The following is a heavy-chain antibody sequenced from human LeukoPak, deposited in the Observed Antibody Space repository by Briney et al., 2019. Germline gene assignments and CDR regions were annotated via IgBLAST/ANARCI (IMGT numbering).Heavy chain of an antibody. CDR2: ISSGGTYE. Sequence: GKSLRLSCAASGFTFSNYAMHWVRQAPGKGLEWVSLISSGGTYEYYADSVKGRFTISRDNSKNTLYLQLNSLRAEDTAVYYCARDSTYYYDSGSSGPHYFDNWGQGTLVSVSS. CDR1: GFTFSNYA. J-gene: IGHJ4*02. D-gene: IGHD3-10*01. CDR3: ARDSTYYYDSGSSGPHYFDN. V-gene: IGHV3-30*01.